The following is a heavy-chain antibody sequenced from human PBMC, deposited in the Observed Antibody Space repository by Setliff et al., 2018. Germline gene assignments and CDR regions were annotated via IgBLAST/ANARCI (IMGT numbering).Heavy chain of an antibody. CDR3: ARDRAYYDILTGYYTHDAFDI. Sequence: ASVKVSCKASGYTFTSYAMHWVRQAPGQRLEWMGWINAGNGNTKYSQKFQGRVTITTDESTSTAYMELSSLRSEDTAVYYCARDRAYYDILTGYYTHDAFDIWGQGTMVTVSS. CDR1: GYTFTSYA. CDR2: INAGNGNT. D-gene: IGHD3-9*01. J-gene: IGHJ3*02. V-gene: IGHV1-3*01.